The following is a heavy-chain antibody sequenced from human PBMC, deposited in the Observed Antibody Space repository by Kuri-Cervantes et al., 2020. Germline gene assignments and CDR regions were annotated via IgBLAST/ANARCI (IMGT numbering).Heavy chain of an antibody. CDR3: ARDQSRLGYFDY. CDR1: GGSISSYY. J-gene: IGHJ4*02. Sequence: SETLSLTCTVSGGSISSYYWSWIRQPPGKGLEWMGCVYYSGSTKYNPSLKSRVAISVDTSKNQFSLKLSSVTAADTAVYYCARDQSRLGYFDYWGQGTLVTVSS. D-gene: IGHD5/OR15-5a*01. V-gene: IGHV4-59*01. CDR2: VYYSGST.